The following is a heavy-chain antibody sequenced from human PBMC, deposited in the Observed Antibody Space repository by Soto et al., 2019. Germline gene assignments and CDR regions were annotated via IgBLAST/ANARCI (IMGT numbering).Heavy chain of an antibody. J-gene: IGHJ5*02. V-gene: IGHV1-8*02. D-gene: IGHD6-13*01. CDR3: ARMATSGTLNWFDP. CDR1: GYTFTNYD. Sequence: ASVKVSCKASGYTFTNYDISWVRQTTGQGLEWMGWMNPNSGNGGYAQKFQGRVTMTRNTSITTAYMEVSSLSSEDTAIYYCARMATSGTLNWFDPWGQGTLVTVS. CDR2: MNPNSGNG.